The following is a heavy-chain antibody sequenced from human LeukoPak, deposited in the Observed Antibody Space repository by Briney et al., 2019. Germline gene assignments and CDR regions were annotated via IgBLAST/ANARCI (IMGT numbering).Heavy chain of an antibody. V-gene: IGHV4-59*01. D-gene: IGHD3-22*01. CDR2: IYYSGST. CDR3: ASMHSSAWPNF. Sequence: SETLSLTCTVSGGSISSYYWSWIRQPPGKGLEWIGYIYYSGSTNYNPSLKSRVTISVDTSKNQFSLKLTSVTAADTAVYYCASMHSSAWPNFWGQGTLVTVAS. J-gene: IGHJ4*02. CDR1: GGSISSYY.